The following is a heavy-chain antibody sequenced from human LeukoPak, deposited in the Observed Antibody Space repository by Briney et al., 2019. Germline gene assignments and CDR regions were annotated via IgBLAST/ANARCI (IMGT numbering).Heavy chain of an antibody. J-gene: IGHJ3*02. CDR3: ARRKHGQLVVGAFDI. CDR2: INHSGST. D-gene: IGHD6-13*01. CDR1: GGSFSGYY. V-gene: IGHV4-34*01. Sequence: SETLSLTCAVYGGSFSGYYWSWIRQPPGKGLEWIGEINHSGSTNYNPSLKSRVTISVDTSKNQFSLKLSSVTAADTAVYYCARRKHGQLVVGAFDIWGQGTMVTVSS.